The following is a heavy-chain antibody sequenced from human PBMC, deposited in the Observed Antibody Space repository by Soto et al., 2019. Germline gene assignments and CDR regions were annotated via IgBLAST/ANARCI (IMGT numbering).Heavy chain of an antibody. D-gene: IGHD3-10*01. CDR2: ISGSGDSK. CDR3: AKRAYGSDFDY. V-gene: IGHV3-23*01. Sequence: EVQLLESGGGLVQPGGSLRLSCAASGFTFSSYAMSWVRQAPGKGLEWVSVISGSGDSKYYADSVKGRFTISRDNSKNTLYLQMTSLRVEATAVYYCAKRAYGSDFDYWGQGTLVTVSS. CDR1: GFTFSSYA. J-gene: IGHJ4*02.